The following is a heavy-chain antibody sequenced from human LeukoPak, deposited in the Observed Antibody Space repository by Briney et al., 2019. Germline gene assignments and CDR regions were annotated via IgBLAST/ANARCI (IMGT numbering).Heavy chain of an antibody. J-gene: IGHJ4*02. D-gene: IGHD6-13*01. CDR1: GGSVNSGTYY. CDR3: ARDGEQTADY. CDR2: IYYSGSA. V-gene: IGHV4-39*07. Sequence: SETLSLTCTVSGGSVNSGTYYWSWIRQPPGKGLEWIGNIYYSGSAYYNPSLKSRVTMSVDTSKNQFSLKLSSVTAADTAVYYCARDGEQTADYWGQGTLVTVSS.